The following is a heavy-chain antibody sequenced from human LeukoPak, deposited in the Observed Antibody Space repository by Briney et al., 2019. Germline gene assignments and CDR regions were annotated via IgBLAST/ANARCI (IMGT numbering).Heavy chain of an antibody. Sequence: GSLRLSCAASGFTVSSSYMSWVRQAPGKGLEWIGEINHSGSTNYNPSLKSRVTISVDTSKNQFSLKLSSVTAADTAVYYCARGKERRLDFDYWGQGTLVTVSS. V-gene: IGHV4-34*01. D-gene: IGHD3-9*01. J-gene: IGHJ4*02. CDR2: INHSGST. CDR1: GFTVSSSY. CDR3: ARGKERRLDFDY.